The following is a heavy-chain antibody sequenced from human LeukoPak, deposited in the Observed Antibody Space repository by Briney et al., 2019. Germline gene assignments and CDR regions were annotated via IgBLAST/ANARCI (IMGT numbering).Heavy chain of an antibody. CDR1: GFTFSGYW. D-gene: IGHD6-19*01. CDR2: IKQDGSEK. V-gene: IGHV3-7*01. J-gene: IGHJ4*02. Sequence: GGSLRLSCAASGFTFSGYWMNWVRQAPGKGLEWVANIKQDGSEKYYVDSVKGRFTNSRDNAKNSLYLQMNSLRAEDTAVYFCAGGSGWVTDSWGQGTLVTVSS. CDR3: AGGSGWVTDS.